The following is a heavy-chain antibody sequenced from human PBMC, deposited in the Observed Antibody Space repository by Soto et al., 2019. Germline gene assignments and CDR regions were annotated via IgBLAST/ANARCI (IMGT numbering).Heavy chain of an antibody. J-gene: IGHJ4*02. CDR3: TTSGGSTWPPY. V-gene: IGHV3-15*07. CDR1: GFIFSNGW. D-gene: IGHD6-13*01. Sequence: EVQLVESGGGLVMPGGSLRLSCAASGFIFSNGWMNWVRQAPGKRLEWVGRIKSKTDGGSIDYAAPVKGRFTISRDDSKNTLYLQMNSLKTEDTAVYYCTTSGGSTWPPYWGQGTQVTVPS. CDR2: IKSKTDGGSI.